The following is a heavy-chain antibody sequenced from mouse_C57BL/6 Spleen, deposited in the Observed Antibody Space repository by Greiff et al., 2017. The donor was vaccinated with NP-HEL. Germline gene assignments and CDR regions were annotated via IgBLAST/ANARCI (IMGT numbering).Heavy chain of an antibody. J-gene: IGHJ1*03. CDR3: ANYYGSSYGYFDV. CDR2: INPSTGGT. D-gene: IGHD1-1*01. Sequence: EVMLVESGPELVKPGASVKISCKASGYSFTGYYMNWVKQSPEKSLEWIGEINPSTGGTTYNQKFKAKATLTVDKSSSTAYMQLKSLTSEDSAVYYCANYYGSSYGYFDVWGTGTTVTVSS. CDR1: GYSFTGYY. V-gene: IGHV1-42*01.